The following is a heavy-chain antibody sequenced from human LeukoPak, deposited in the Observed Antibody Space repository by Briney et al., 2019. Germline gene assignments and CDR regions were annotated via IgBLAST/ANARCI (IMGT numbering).Heavy chain of an antibody. J-gene: IGHJ4*02. CDR3: AKSPGGPGLDY. CDR2: ISYDGSNK. Sequence: PGGSLRLSCAASGFTFSSYGMHWVRQAPGKGLEWVAVISYDGSNKYYADSVKGRFTISRDNSKNTLYLQMNSLRAEDTAVYYCAKSPGGPGLDYWGQGTLVTVSS. D-gene: IGHD1-14*01. V-gene: IGHV3-30*18. CDR1: GFTFSSYG.